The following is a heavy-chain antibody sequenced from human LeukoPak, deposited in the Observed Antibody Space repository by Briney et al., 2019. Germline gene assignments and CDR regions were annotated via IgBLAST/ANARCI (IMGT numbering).Heavy chain of an antibody. J-gene: IGHJ4*02. CDR3: ARLPFGGTQGY. Sequence: PSETLSLTCTVSGSSISSYYWSWIRQPPGKGLEWIGYIYYSGSTNYNPSLKSRVTISVDTSKNQFSLKLSSVTAADTAVYYCARLPFGGTQGYWGQGTLVTVSS. D-gene: IGHD3-16*01. CDR2: IYYSGST. CDR1: GSSISSYY. V-gene: IGHV4-59*08.